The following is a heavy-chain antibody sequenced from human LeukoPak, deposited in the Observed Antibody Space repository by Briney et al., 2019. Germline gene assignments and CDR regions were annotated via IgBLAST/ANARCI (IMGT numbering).Heavy chain of an antibody. V-gene: IGHV2-5*01. D-gene: IGHD4-17*01. CDR2: IYWNDNK. Sequence: SGPTLVNPTQTLTLTCTFSGFSLATRRVGVGWIRQPPGKALEWLALIYWNDNKRYRPSLRSRLTVTKDTSKTQVFLTMTKMDPVDTATYYCAHGYGDYDPYFDYWGQGTLVTVSS. J-gene: IGHJ4*02. CDR1: GFSLATRRVG. CDR3: AHGYGDYDPYFDY.